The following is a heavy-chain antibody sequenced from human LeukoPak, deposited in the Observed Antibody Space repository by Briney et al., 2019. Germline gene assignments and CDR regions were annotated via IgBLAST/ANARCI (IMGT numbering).Heavy chain of an antibody. V-gene: IGHV3-48*01. D-gene: IGHD1-14*01. CDR1: GFTFSSYN. CDR3: ARDLTLSY. CDR2: ISSSAGTI. Sequence: PGGSLRLSCAASGFTFSSYNMNWVRQAPGKGLEWVSFISSSAGTIYYADSVKGRFTISKDNAKNSLYLQMNSLRVEDTAVYYCARDLTLSYWGQGTLVTVSP. J-gene: IGHJ4*02.